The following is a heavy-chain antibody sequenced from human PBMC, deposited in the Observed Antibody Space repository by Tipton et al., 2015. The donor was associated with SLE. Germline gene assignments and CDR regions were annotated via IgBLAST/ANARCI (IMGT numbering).Heavy chain of an antibody. CDR2: ISGSGGST. CDR1: GSTFSSYA. J-gene: IGHJ4*02. D-gene: IGHD3-9*01. V-gene: IGHV3-23*01. CDR3: AKETVYDILTGYSDY. Sequence: SLRLSCAASGSTFSSYAMSWVRQAPGKGLEWVSGISGSGGSTYYADSVKGRFTISRDNSKNTLYLQMNSLRAEDTAVYYCAKETVYDILTGYSDYWGQGTLVTVSS.